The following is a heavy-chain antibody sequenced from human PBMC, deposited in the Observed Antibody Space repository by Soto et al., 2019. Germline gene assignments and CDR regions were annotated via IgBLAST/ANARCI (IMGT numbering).Heavy chain of an antibody. CDR3: AKYWDATVIRDGDRFGY. D-gene: IGHD4-17*01. V-gene: IGHV1-18*01. CDR1: GYTFTSFG. J-gene: IGHJ4*02. Sequence: QVQLVQSGAEVKKPGASVKVSCKASGYTFTSFGISWVRQAPGQGLEWMGWISAYNGDTNYAQKLQGRVTMTTDTATSTAYTELRSLRSDDTAVYYCAKYWDATVIRDGDRFGYWGQGTLVTVSS. CDR2: ISAYNGDT.